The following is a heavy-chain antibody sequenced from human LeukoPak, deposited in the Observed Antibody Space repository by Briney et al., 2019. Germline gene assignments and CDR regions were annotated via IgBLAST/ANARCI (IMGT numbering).Heavy chain of an antibody. Sequence: GGSLRLSCEASGFTFGSHAMYWVRQAPGKGLEWVAGIFGSGGSPHYADTVKGRFTISRDNSRNTVYLQINSLRAEDTAVYYCAKDRRGGTWIQLWLRNTYYFDYWGQGTLVTVSS. D-gene: IGHD5-18*01. J-gene: IGHJ4*02. CDR2: IFGSGGSP. V-gene: IGHV3-23*01. CDR1: GFTFGSHA. CDR3: AKDRRGGTWIQLWLRNTYYFDY.